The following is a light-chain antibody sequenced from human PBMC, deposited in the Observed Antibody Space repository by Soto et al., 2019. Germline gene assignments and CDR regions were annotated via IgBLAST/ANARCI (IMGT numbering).Light chain of an antibody. J-gene: IGKJ1*01. CDR2: GAN. CDR3: QQSYSTLRT. Sequence: DIQMTQSPSSLSASVGDSVTITCRASQAISNYLNWYQHKPGKAPKLLIHGANKLQSRVPSRFSGSRSGTDFTLTIDSLQPEDVATYYCQQSYSTLRTFGQGTKVDIK. CDR1: QAISNY. V-gene: IGKV1-39*01.